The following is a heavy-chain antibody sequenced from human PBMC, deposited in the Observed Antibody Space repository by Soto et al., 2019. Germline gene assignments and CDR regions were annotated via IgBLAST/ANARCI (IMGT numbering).Heavy chain of an antibody. Sequence: GISVKVRWEACGGAFSSYTSRSVRQAPGQGLEWMGRIIPILGIANYAQKFQGRVTITADKSTSTAYMELSSMRSEDTAVYYCARDGGGDGYEFEYWGQGTLVTVSS. CDR1: GGAFSSYT. D-gene: IGHD2-21*02. CDR2: IIPILGIA. J-gene: IGHJ4*02. V-gene: IGHV1-69*04. CDR3: ARDGGGDGYEFEY.